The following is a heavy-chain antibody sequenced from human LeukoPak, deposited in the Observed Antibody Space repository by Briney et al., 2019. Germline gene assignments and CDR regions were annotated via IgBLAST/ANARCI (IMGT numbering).Heavy chain of an antibody. Sequence: PSQTLSLTCTVSGGSISSGSYYWSWIRQPAGKGLEWIGRIYTSGSTNYNPSLKSRVTISVDTSKNQFSLKLSSVTAADTAVYYCAREMWFFGGGPSPGYYFDYRGQGTLVTVSS. J-gene: IGHJ4*02. CDR3: AREMWFFGGGPSPGYYFDY. CDR1: GGSISSGSYY. D-gene: IGHD3-10*01. CDR2: IYTSGST. V-gene: IGHV4-61*02.